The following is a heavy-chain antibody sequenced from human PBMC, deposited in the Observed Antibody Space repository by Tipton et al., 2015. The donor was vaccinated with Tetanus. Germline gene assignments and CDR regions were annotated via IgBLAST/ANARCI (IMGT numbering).Heavy chain of an antibody. CDR3: AREYYYYMDV. Sequence: GSLRLSCAASGFTFSGYSMSWVRQTPGKGLEWVSVIYNDADDGRTHYTDSVKGRFTISRDTSKNIVLLQMNSLGVEDTAVYYCAREYYYYMDVWGKGTTVTVSS. J-gene: IGHJ6*03. CDR1: GFTFSGYS. V-gene: IGHV3-53*01. CDR2: IYNDADDGRT.